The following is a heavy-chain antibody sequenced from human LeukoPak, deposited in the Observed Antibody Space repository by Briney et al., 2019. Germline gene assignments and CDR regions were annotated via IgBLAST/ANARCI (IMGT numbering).Heavy chain of an antibody. CDR3: ARAVGATTFRSYYYYGMDV. Sequence: GGSLRLSCAASGFTFSDHYMNWVRQAPGKGLEWVSYISGSSDYTNYADSVKGRFTISRDNARNSLYLEMNSLRAEDTAVYYCARAVGATTFRSYYYYGMDVWGQGTTVTVSS. J-gene: IGHJ6*02. CDR2: ISGSSDYT. CDR1: GFTFSDHY. V-gene: IGHV3-11*05. D-gene: IGHD1-26*01.